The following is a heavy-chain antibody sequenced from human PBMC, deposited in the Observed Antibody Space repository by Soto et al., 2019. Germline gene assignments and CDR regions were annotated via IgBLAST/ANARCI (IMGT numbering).Heavy chain of an antibody. J-gene: IGHJ4*02. V-gene: IGHV4-34*01. Sequence: PSETLSLTCAVYGGSFSGYYWSWIRQPPGKGLEWIGEINHSGSTNYNPSLKSRVTISVDTSKNQFSLKLSSVTAADTAVYYCARGLTPYTYYYDSSGYRWAHVPAYWGQGTLVTVS. CDR1: GGSFSGYY. CDR2: INHSGST. D-gene: IGHD3-22*01. CDR3: ARGLTPYTYYYDSSGYRWAHVPAY.